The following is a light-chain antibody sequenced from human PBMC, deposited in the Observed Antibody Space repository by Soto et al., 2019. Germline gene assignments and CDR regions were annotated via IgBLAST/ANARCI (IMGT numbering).Light chain of an antibody. V-gene: IGKV3-20*01. Sequence: EIVLTQSPGTLSLSPGERGTVSCRASQSVSSNYLAWYQRKPGQPPRLLISDASSRATGIPDRFSGSGSGTDFTLTISGLEPEHFAVYYCQHYGRSPPSWTFGQGTKVEIK. CDR2: DAS. CDR1: QSVSSNY. CDR3: QHYGRSPPSWT. J-gene: IGKJ1*01.